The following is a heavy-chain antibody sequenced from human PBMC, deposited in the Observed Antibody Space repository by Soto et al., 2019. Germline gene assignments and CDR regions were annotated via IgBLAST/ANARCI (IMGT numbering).Heavy chain of an antibody. CDR2: IYYSGST. CDR1: GGSISSGGYY. D-gene: IGHD2-2*01. J-gene: IGHJ5*02. Sequence: SETLSLTCTVSGGSISSGGYYWSWIRQRPGKGLEWIGYIYYSGSTYYNPSLKSRVTISVDTSKNQFSLKLSSVTAADTAMYYCARLFCSSSSCLTPSWFDPWGQGTLVTVSS. CDR3: ARLFCSSSSCLTPSWFDP. V-gene: IGHV4-31*03.